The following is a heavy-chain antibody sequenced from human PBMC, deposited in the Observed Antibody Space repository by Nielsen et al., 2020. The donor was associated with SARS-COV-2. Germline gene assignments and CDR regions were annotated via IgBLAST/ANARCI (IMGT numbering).Heavy chain of an antibody. J-gene: IGHJ6*02. CDR1: GFNFSSYW. V-gene: IGHV3-7*05. CDR2: IKQDGNER. CDR3: EVGDYYWGYYHYGLDV. Sequence: GESLKISCVASGFNFSSYWMNWVRQTPGKGLEWVANIKQDGNERYYVDSVKGRFTISRDNAKNSVYLQMNSLRAEDTAVYYCEVGDYYWGYYHYGLDVWGQGTTVTVS. D-gene: IGHD4-17*01.